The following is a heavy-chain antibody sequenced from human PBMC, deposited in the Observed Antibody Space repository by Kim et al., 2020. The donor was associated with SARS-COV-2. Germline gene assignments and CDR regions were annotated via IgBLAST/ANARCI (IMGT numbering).Heavy chain of an antibody. D-gene: IGHD2-21*02. Sequence: GGSLRLSCAASGFTFSNYAMSWVRQAPGKGLEWVSAISGSGGSTYYADSVKGRFTISRDNSQNTLYLQMNNLRADDTAVYYCARARGVTTPDYWGQGTLVTVSS. CDR3: ARARGVTTPDY. CDR2: ISGSGGST. J-gene: IGHJ4*02. CDR1: GFTFSNYA. V-gene: IGHV3-23*01.